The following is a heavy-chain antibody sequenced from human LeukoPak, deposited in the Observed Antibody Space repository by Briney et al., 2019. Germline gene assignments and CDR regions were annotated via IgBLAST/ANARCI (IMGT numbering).Heavy chain of an antibody. V-gene: IGHV1-2*02. CDR1: GYTSTAYY. CDR2: IDTNTGDT. D-gene: IGHD2-21*01. J-gene: IGHJ4*02. CDR3: ASEAFCAGKTCHLQRVAS. Sequence: ASVKVSCKASGYTSTAYYIHWVRQAPGQGLEWMGWIDTNTGDTKYAQKFQGRLTITRDTSTGTAYMELRSLISGDTAVYYCASEAFCAGKTCHLQRVASWGPGTLLTVSS.